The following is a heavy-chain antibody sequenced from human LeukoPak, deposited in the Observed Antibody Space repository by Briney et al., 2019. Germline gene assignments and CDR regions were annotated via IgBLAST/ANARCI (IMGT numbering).Heavy chain of an antibody. J-gene: IGHJ4*02. Sequence: GGSLRLSCAASGFTFSSYAMSWVRQAPGKGLEWVSAISGSGGSTYYADSVKGRFTISRDNSKNTLYLQMNSLRAEDTAIYYCARRGYSDSSGYDYWGQGTLVTVSS. V-gene: IGHV3-23*01. CDR3: ARRGYSDSSGYDY. CDR2: ISGSGGST. D-gene: IGHD3-22*01. CDR1: GFTFSSYA.